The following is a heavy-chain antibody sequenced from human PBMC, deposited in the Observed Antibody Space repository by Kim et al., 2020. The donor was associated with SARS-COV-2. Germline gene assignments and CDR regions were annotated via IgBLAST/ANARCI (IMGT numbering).Heavy chain of an antibody. CDR2: IIPIFGTA. CDR3: ARAPPLYGGNSLVFGY. V-gene: IGHV1-69*13. CDR1: GGTFSSYA. D-gene: IGHD4-17*01. Sequence: ASVKVSCKASGGTFSSYAISWVRQAPGQGLEWMGGIIPIFGTANYAQKFQGRVTITADESTSTAYMELSSLRSEDTAVYYCARAPPLYGGNSLVFGYWGQGTLVTVSS. J-gene: IGHJ4*02.